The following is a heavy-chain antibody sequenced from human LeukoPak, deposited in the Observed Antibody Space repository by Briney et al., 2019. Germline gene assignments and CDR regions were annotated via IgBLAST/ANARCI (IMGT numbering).Heavy chain of an antibody. V-gene: IGHV3-23*01. J-gene: IGHJ4*02. CDR3: AKEAYIEGIAAAGGFDY. D-gene: IGHD6-13*01. CDR2: ISGSGGST. Sequence: GGSLRLSCAASGFTFSDYYTSWIRQAPGKGLEWVSAISGSGGSTYYADSVKGRFTISRDNSKNTLYLQMNSLRAEDTAVYYCAKEAYIEGIAAAGGFDYWGQGTLVTVSS. CDR1: GFTFSDYY.